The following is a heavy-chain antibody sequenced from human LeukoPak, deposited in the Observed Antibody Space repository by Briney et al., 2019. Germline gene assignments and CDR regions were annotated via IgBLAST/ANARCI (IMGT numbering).Heavy chain of an antibody. CDR2: INGRVDNI. CDR1: GLIFRSYA. V-gene: IGHV3-23*01. D-gene: IGHD1-26*01. J-gene: IGHJ6*01. CDR3: AKMKGQPLPKYYMDV. Sequence: PGGSVRLLCAAWGLIFRSYAMRWVPQASGKGREEVLGINGRVDNILYADTVKGGFTSYRDNSKNTLYLERNSLRDEDTAIYYCAKMKGQPLPKYYMDVWGQGTTLTVSS.